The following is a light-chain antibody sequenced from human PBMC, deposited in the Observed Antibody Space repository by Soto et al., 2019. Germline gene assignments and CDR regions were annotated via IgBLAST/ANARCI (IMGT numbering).Light chain of an antibody. Sequence: QSALTQPASVSGSPGQSINISCTGTSSDVGNYKYVSWYQQHPGKAPKLMIYEVSNRPSGVSNRFSGSKSGNTASLTISGLQAEDETDYYCFSYTSSGTYVFGTGTKV. CDR2: EVS. V-gene: IGLV2-14*01. J-gene: IGLJ1*01. CDR3: FSYTSSGTYV. CDR1: SSDVGNYKY.